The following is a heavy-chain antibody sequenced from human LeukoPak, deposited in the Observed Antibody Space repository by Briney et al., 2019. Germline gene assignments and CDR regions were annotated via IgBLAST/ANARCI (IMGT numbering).Heavy chain of an antibody. CDR1: GGSISSSSFY. V-gene: IGHV4-39*01. Sequence: SETLPLTCTVSGGSISSSSFYWGWIRQPPGKGLEWIVSIYYSGNTYYNPSLKSRVSISVDTSKNQFSLKLSSVTAADTAVYYCARHPGRLFDYWGQGTLVTVSS. CDR2: IYYSGNT. J-gene: IGHJ4*02. CDR3: ARHPGRLFDY.